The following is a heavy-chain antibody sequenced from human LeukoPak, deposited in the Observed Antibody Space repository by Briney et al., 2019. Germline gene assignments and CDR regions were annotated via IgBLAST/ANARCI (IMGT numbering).Heavy chain of an antibody. CDR3: TRFNRDPYGMDV. D-gene: IGHD3-10*01. V-gene: IGHV3-73*01. CDR1: GFTFSGSA. J-gene: IGHJ6*02. Sequence: GGSLRLSCAASGFTFSGSAIHWVRQASGKGLEWVGRIRSKTNSYATAYAASVQGRFIISRDDSKNTAYLQMNSLKTEDTAVYYCTRFNRDPYGMDVWGQGTTVTVS. CDR2: IRSKTNSYAT.